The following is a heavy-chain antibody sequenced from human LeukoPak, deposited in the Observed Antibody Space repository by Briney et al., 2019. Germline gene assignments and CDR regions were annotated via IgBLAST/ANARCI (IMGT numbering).Heavy chain of an antibody. Sequence: SETLSLTCAVYGGSFSGYYWSWIRQPPGKGLEWIGEINHSGSTNYNPSLKSRVTISVDTSKNQFSLKLSSVTAADTAVYYCARTIVVVVAATRRGYYMDVWGKGTTVTVSS. CDR2: INHSGST. V-gene: IGHV4-34*01. D-gene: IGHD2-15*01. CDR3: ARTIVVVVAATRRGYYMDV. J-gene: IGHJ6*03. CDR1: GGSFSGYY.